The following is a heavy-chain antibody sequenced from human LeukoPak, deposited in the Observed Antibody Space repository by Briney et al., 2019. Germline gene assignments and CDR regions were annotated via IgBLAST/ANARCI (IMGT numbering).Heavy chain of an antibody. D-gene: IGHD3-22*01. CDR1: GASITSVSDY. CDR3: ARHYYGISVWGYYFDN. Sequence: WETLSLTCTVSGASITSVSDYWGWFRQPPGKGLGWVGSVRYSGTTYHSPSLRSRLTMSIDTSKNQFSLKLSSVTAADTAVYHCARHYYGISVWGYYFDNCGQGTLVAVSS. V-gene: IGHV4-39*01. CDR2: VRYSGTT. J-gene: IGHJ4*02.